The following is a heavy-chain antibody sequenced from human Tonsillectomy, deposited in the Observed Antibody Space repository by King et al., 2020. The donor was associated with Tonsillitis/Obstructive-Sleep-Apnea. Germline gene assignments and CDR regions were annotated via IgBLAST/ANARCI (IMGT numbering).Heavy chain of an antibody. CDR3: ARHGGYCSSTSCKYNWFDP. J-gene: IGHJ5*02. Sequence: QLQESGPGLVKPSETLSLTCTVSGGSISSSSYYWGWIRQPPGKGLEWIGSIYYSGSTYHNPSLKSRVTISADTSKNQFSLKLNSVTAADTAVYYCARHGGYCSSTSCKYNWFDPWGQGTLVTVSS. D-gene: IGHD2-2*01. CDR1: GGSISSSSYY. V-gene: IGHV4-39*01. CDR2: IYYSGST.